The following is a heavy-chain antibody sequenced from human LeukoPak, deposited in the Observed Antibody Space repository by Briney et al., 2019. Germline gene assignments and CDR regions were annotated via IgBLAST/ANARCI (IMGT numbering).Heavy chain of an antibody. Sequence: SVKVSCKASGGTFRSNAISWLRQAPGQGLEWMGGITPIFGTANYAQKFQGRVTITAVESMSTAYMELSSLRSEDTAVYYCARGWLAETTVVTPYNYWGQGTLVTVSS. CDR2: ITPIFGTA. J-gene: IGHJ4*02. V-gene: IGHV1-69*13. D-gene: IGHD4-23*01. CDR1: GGTFRSNA. CDR3: ARGWLAETTVVTPYNY.